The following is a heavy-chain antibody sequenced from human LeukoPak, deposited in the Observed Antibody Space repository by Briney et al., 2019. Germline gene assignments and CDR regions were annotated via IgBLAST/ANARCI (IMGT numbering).Heavy chain of an antibody. CDR1: GFSLNEYG. J-gene: IGHJ4*02. CDR3: ARDRINMMVLGHDSGLDF. V-gene: IGHV3-30*03. D-gene: IGHD3-22*01. CDR2: VSYDGGHK. Sequence: QSGGSLRLSCVGSGFSLNEYGIHWVRQAPGKGLEWAAVVSYDGGHKYYADSVKGRYTISRDTSSDTVSLQMNSLRVEDTAVYYCARDRINMMVLGHDSGLDFWGQGTLVTVSS.